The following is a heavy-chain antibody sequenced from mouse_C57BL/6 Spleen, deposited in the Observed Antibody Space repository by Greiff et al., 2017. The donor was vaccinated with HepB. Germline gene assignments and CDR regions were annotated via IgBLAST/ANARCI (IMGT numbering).Heavy chain of an antibody. J-gene: IGHJ1*03. CDR2: IYPGSGST. Sequence: QVQLQQPGAELVKPGASVKMSCKASGYTFTSYWITWVKQRPGQGLEWIGDIYPGSGSTNYNEKFKSKATLTVDTSSSTAYMQLSSLTSEDSAVYYCARGTVVATLWYFDVWGTGTTVTVSS. V-gene: IGHV1-55*01. CDR3: ARGTVVATLWYFDV. D-gene: IGHD1-1*01. CDR1: GYTFTSYW.